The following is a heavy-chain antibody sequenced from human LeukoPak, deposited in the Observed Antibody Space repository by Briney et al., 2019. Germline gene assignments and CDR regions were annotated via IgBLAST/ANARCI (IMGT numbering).Heavy chain of an antibody. V-gene: IGHV4-59*01. J-gene: IGHJ4*02. CDR1: GFTFTTYA. D-gene: IGHD3-22*01. Sequence: GSLRLSCAASGFTFTTYAMHWLRQSPGKGLEWIGHIHYSGSTHYNPSLQSRVSISIDTSKNHFSLKLRSVTAVDTAVYYCARWGHFDTSGYFVVDYWGQGTLVTVSS. CDR2: IHYSGST. CDR3: ARWGHFDTSGYFVVDY.